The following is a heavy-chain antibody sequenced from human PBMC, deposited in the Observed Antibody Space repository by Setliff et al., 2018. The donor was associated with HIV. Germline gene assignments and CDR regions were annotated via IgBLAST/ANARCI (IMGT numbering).Heavy chain of an antibody. CDR3: ARDTIMVTGFVY. J-gene: IGHJ4*02. V-gene: IGHV4-61*02. CDR1: GVSISSGYYY. CDR2: MYTSGST. Sequence: SETLSLTCTVSGVSISSGYYYWSWIRQPAGKGLEFIGRMYTSGSTEYNPSLKSRVTISIDTSKNQFSLKLKSVTAADTAVYYCARDTIMVTGFVYWSPGTLVTVS. D-gene: IGHD5-18*01.